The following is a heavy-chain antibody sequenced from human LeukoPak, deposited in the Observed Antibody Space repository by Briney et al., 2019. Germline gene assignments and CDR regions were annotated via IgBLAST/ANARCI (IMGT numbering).Heavy chain of an antibody. V-gene: IGHV4-61*08. Sequence: SETLSLTCAVSGGSISSGGYSWSWIRQPPGKGLEWIGYIYYSGSTNYNPSLKSRVTISVDTSKNQFSLKLSSVTAADTAVYYCARQDTRGYYVDYWGQGTLVTVSS. J-gene: IGHJ4*02. CDR2: IYYSGST. CDR1: GGSISSGGYS. CDR3: ARQDTRGYYVDY. D-gene: IGHD3-22*01.